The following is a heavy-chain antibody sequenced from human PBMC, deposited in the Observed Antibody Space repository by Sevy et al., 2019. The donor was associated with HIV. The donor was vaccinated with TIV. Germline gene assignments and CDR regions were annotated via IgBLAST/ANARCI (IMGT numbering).Heavy chain of an antibody. Sequence: GGSLRLSCAAAGFTFSNYAMHWVRQAPGKGLEGVAIIWSDGAYQYHGDSVKGRFTISRDNSKNTLYLQMNNVRVEDTAVYYCARGGYYYDNAAYYAFDSWGQGTLVTVSS. D-gene: IGHD3-22*01. CDR1: GFTFSNYA. V-gene: IGHV3-33*01. J-gene: IGHJ4*02. CDR2: IWSDGAYQ. CDR3: ARGGYYYDNAAYYAFDS.